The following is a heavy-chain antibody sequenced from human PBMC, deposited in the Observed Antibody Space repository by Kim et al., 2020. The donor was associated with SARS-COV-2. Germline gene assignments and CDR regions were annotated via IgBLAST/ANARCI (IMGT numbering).Heavy chain of an antibody. J-gene: IGHJ5*02. Sequence: SETLSLTCTVSGGSISSSSYYWGWIRQPPGKGLEWIGSIYYSGSTYYNPSLKSRVTISVDTSKNQFSLKLGSVTAADTAVYYCARQVRNWNDLWGQGTLVTVSS. CDR2: IYYSGST. V-gene: IGHV4-39*01. CDR1: GGSISSSSYY. CDR3: ARQVRNWNDL.